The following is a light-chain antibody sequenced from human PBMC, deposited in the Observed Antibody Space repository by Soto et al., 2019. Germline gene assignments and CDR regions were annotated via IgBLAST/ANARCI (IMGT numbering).Light chain of an antibody. CDR3: SSYTGSSTLYV. Sequence: QSVLTQPASVSGSPGQSIAISCTGTRSDVGSYNYVSWYQQHPGKAPKLIIFDVNNRPSGVSNRFSGSKSGNTASLTISGLQAEDEADYYCSSYTGSSTLYVVGTGTKVNVL. V-gene: IGLV2-14*01. J-gene: IGLJ1*01. CDR1: RSDVGSYNY. CDR2: DVN.